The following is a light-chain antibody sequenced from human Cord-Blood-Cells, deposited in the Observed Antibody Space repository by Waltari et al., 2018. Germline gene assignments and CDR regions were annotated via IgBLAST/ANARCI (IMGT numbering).Light chain of an antibody. V-gene: IGKV1-39*01. Sequence: DIQMTQSPSSPSASVGDRVTITCRESQSISSYLNWYQQKPGKAPKLLIYAASSLQSGVPSRFSGSGSGTDFTLTISSLQPEDFATYYCQQSYSTSMYTVGQGTKLEIK. CDR1: QSISSY. J-gene: IGKJ2*01. CDR2: AAS. CDR3: QQSYSTSMYT.